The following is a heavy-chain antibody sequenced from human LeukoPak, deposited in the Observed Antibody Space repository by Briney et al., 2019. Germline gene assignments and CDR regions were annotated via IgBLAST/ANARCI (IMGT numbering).Heavy chain of an antibody. CDR2: IIPIFGTA. CDR1: GGTFSSYA. CDR3: ARDQYLAVAGTFGEQNWFDP. D-gene: IGHD6-19*01. V-gene: IGHV1-69*01. J-gene: IGHJ5*02. Sequence: SVKVSCKASGGTFSSYAISWVRQAPGQGLEWMGGIIPIFGTANYAQKFQGRVTITADESTSTAYMELRSLRSDDTAVYYCARDQYLAVAGTFGEQNWFDPWGQGTLVTVSS.